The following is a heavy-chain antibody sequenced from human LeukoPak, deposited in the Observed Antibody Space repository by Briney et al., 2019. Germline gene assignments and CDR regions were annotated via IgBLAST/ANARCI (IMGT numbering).Heavy chain of an antibody. J-gene: IGHJ4*02. CDR3: VRDITMLRGVPY. CDR2: IKSNDGGT. D-gene: IGHD3-10*01. V-gene: IGHV1-2*02. Sequence: ASVKVSCKASGYLFTGYYIHWVRQAPGQGLEWMGSIKSNDGGTTFAQSFQGRVTMTRYTSISTAFMELNSLRFDDTAVYYCVRDITMLRGVPYWGQGTLVTVSS. CDR1: GYLFTGYY.